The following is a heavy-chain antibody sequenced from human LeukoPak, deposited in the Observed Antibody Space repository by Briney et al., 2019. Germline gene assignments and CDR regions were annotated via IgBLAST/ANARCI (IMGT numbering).Heavy chain of an antibody. J-gene: IGHJ4*02. Sequence: SETLSLTCSVSGGSITSSSYYWGWIRQPPGKGLEWIGSFYYSGNTYYNPSLKSRVTISVDTSKNEFSLKLRSVTAADTAVYYCARTAGIAVAGSRQYFDYWGQGTLVTVSS. D-gene: IGHD6-19*01. CDR3: ARTAGIAVAGSRQYFDY. CDR1: GGSITSSSYY. CDR2: FYYSGNT. V-gene: IGHV4-39*01.